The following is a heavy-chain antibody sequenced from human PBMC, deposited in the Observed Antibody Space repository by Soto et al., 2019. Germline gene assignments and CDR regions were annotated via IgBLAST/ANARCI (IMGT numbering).Heavy chain of an antibody. CDR2: IYPDDSDT. D-gene: IGHD3-22*01. J-gene: IGHJ3*02. CDR1: GYSFTSYW. V-gene: IGHV5-51*01. Sequence: GESLKISCKGSGYSFTSYWIGWVRQMPGKGLEWMGIIYPDDSDTRYSPSFQGQVTISADKSISTAYLQWSSLKASDTAMYYCARRRFGNYYDIVDAFDIWGQGTMVTVSS. CDR3: ARRRFGNYYDIVDAFDI.